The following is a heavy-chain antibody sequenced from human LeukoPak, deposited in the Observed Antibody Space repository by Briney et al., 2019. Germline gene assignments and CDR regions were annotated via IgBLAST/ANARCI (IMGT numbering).Heavy chain of an antibody. CDR2: FDPDDGET. Sequence: GASVKVSCKVSGYTLTELSMHWVRQAPGKGLEWMGGFDPDDGETIYAQKFQGRVTMTEDTSTDTAYMELSSLRSEDTAVYYCATDRFIRGDCYLTWWGQGTLVTVSS. CDR3: ATDRFIRGDCYLTW. J-gene: IGHJ4*02. V-gene: IGHV1-24*01. CDR1: GYTLTELS. D-gene: IGHD2-21*01.